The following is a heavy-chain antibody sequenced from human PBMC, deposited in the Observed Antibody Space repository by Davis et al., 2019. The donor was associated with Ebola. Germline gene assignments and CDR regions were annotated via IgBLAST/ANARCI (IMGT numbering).Heavy chain of an antibody. CDR3: VRHPVGLTDAFDV. J-gene: IGHJ3*01. CDR1: GGSASSTTYY. CDR2: IYSSGIT. Sequence: SETLSLTCTVSGGSASSTTYYWGWIRQPPGKGLEWMGSIYSSGITYDNPSLKSRVTVSLAKSKNQFSLKLTSVTAADTAVYYCVRHPVGLTDAFDVWGQGRLVAVSS. V-gene: IGHV4-39*01. D-gene: IGHD1-26*01.